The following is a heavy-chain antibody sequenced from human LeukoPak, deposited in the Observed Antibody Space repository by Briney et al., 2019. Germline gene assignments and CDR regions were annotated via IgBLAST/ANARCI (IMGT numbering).Heavy chain of an antibody. Sequence: ASVKVSCKASGYTFTAYYMHWVRQAPGHGLEWMGWINPNSGGTNYAQKFKGRVTMTRDTSISTAYMELSRLRSEDTAVYYCARQTITRGRPYYYYGMDVWGQGTTVTVSS. CDR2: INPNSGGT. CDR3: ARQTITRGRPYYYYGMDV. D-gene: IGHD3-3*01. J-gene: IGHJ6*02. CDR1: GYTFTAYY. V-gene: IGHV1-2*02.